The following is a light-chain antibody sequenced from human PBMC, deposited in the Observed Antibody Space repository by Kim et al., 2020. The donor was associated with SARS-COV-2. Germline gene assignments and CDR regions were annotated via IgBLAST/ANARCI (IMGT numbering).Light chain of an antibody. CDR1: SSNIGRNT. Sequence: QSVLTQPPSASATPGQMVTISCSGSSSNIGRNTVNWYQQFPGTAPKFLISNNNQRPSGVPDRFSGSKSGTSASLAISGLQSEDEADYYCATWDDSLKGHVFGTGTKVTVL. CDR3: ATWDDSLKGHV. J-gene: IGLJ1*01. CDR2: NNN. V-gene: IGLV1-44*01.